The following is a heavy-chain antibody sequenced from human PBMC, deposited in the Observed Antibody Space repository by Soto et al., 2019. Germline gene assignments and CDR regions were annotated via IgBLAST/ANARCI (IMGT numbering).Heavy chain of an antibody. V-gene: IGHV1-2*02. D-gene: IGHD3-22*01. Sequence: GASVKVSCKASGYTFTGYYMHWVRQAPGQGLEWMGWINPNSGNTNYAQKFQGSVTMTTDTSTSTAYMELRSLTSDDTAIYYCARDTYDTTGYPLDYWGQGTLVTVSS. CDR2: INPNSGNT. J-gene: IGHJ4*02. CDR1: GYTFTGYY. CDR3: ARDTYDTTGYPLDY.